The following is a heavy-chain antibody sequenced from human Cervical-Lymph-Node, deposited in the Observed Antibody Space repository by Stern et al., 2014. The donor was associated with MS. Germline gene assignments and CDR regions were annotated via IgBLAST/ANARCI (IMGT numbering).Heavy chain of an antibody. Sequence: QVQLVQSGAEVKKPGSSVKVSCKASGGTFSKYPISWVRQAPGQGLEWMGGIIPLFGIVNYTQKFQGRITIIADKSTSTAYMELSSLRSEDTAAYYCARGGIVVVVAATRDYYYGMDVWGQGTTVTVSS. CDR3: ARGGIVVVVAATRDYYYGMDV. D-gene: IGHD2-15*01. J-gene: IGHJ6*02. V-gene: IGHV1-69*17. CDR1: GGTFSKYP. CDR2: IIPLFGIV.